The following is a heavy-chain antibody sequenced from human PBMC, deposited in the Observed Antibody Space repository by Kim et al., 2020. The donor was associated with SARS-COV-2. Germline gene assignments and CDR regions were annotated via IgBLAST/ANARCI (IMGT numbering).Heavy chain of an antibody. Sequence: DSVKGRFTISRDNAKNSLYLQMNSLRAEDTALYYCAKDNSSSYYYYYMDVWGKGTTVTVSS. CDR3: AKDNSSSYYYYYMDV. D-gene: IGHD6-6*01. V-gene: IGHV3-9*01. J-gene: IGHJ6*03.